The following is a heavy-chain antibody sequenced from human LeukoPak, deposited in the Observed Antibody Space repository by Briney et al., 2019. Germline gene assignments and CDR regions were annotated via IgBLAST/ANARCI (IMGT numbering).Heavy chain of an antibody. J-gene: IGHJ6*04. CDR3: ARNAVPDRPFSGMDV. V-gene: IGHV1-69*13. CDR1: GGTFSSYA. D-gene: IGHD2-2*01. Sequence: SVKVSCKASGGTFSSYAISWVRQAPGQGLEWMGGIIPIFGTANYAQKFQGRVTITADESTSTAYTELSSLRSEDTAVYYCARNAVPDRPFSGMDVWGKGTTVTVSS. CDR2: IIPIFGTA.